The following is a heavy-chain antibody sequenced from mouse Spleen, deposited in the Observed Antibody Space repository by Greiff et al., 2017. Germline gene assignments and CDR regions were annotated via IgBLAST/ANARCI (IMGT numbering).Heavy chain of an antibody. V-gene: IGHV1-59*01. CDR3: ARRYYGNHGGFAY. Sequence: QVQLQQPGAELVRPGTSVKLSCKASGYTFTSYWMHWVKQRPGQGLEWIGVIDPSDSYTNYNQKFKGKATLTVDTSSSTAYMQLSSLTSEDSAVYYCARRYYGNHGGFAYWGQGTLVTVSA. CDR1: GYTFTSYW. CDR2: IDPSDSYT. J-gene: IGHJ3*01. D-gene: IGHD2-1*01.